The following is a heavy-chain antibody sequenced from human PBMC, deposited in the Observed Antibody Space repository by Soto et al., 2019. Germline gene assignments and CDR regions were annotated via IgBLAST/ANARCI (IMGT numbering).Heavy chain of an antibody. V-gene: IGHV6-1*01. J-gene: IGHJ5*02. D-gene: IGHD3-9*01. CDR1: GDSVPSTTAS. Sequence: QVQLQQSGPGLVKPSQTLSLTCAISGDSVPSTTASCNWIRQYPSRGPAWLGRTYFRSKWYNDYPVSLKSRILIIPTTPNHQSSLQLTPVTPEDTPVYFSAKGANLGTITGAAVDPWGQG. CDR2: TYFRSKWYN. CDR3: AKGANLGTITGAAVDP.